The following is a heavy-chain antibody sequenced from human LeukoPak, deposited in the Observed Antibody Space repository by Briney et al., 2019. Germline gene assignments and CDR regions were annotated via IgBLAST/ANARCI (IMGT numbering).Heavy chain of an antibody. Sequence: GGSLRLSCAASGFTFSSYGMHWVRQAPGKGLEWVAFIRYDGSNKYYADSVKGRFTISRDNSKDTLYLQMNSLRAEDTAVYYCAKDQADYYYMDVWGKGTTVTVSS. CDR2: IRYDGSNK. CDR1: GFTFSSYG. J-gene: IGHJ6*03. CDR3: AKDQADYYYMDV. V-gene: IGHV3-30*02.